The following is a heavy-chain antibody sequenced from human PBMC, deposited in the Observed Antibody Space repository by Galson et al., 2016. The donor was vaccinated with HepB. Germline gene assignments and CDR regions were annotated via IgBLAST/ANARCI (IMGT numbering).Heavy chain of an antibody. Sequence: PELVKPTQTLTLTCTLSGFSLSTSGVGVGWIRQPPGKALEWLARIYWDDDKRYSPSLKSRLAITKDTSKNQVVLKMTNMDPVDTATNYCAHRDYSRSWVGGFDYWGQGTLVTVSS. V-gene: IGHV2-5*02. D-gene: IGHD6-13*01. CDR1: GFSLSTSGVG. J-gene: IGHJ4*01. CDR2: IYWDDDK. CDR3: AHRDYSRSWVGGFDY.